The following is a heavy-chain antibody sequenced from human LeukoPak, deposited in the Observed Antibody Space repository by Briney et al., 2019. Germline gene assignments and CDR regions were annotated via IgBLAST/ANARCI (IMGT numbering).Heavy chain of an antibody. CDR3: ARDYSYGSLYYYYYMDV. Sequence: GSLRLSCAASGFTFSSYEMNWVRQPPGKGLEWIGSIYYSGSTYYNPSLKSRVTISVDTSKNQFSLKLSSVTAADTAVYYCARDYSYGSLYYYYYMDVWGKGTTVTVSS. J-gene: IGHJ6*03. CDR2: IYYSGST. CDR1: GFTFSSYE. D-gene: IGHD5-18*01. V-gene: IGHV4-39*07.